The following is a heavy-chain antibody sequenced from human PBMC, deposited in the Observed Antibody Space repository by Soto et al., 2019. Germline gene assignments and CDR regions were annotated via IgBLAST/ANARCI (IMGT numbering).Heavy chain of an antibody. V-gene: IGHV1-2*02. Sequence: ASVKVSCKASGYTFTGYYMHWVRQAPGQGLEWMGWINPNSGGTNYAQKFQGRATMTRDTSISTAYMELSRLRSDDTAVYYCARGIPLHYFVVVVAAAQDYYYGMDVWGQGTTVTVSS. CDR3: ARGIPLHYFVVVVAAAQDYYYGMDV. J-gene: IGHJ6*02. CDR1: GYTFTGYY. CDR2: INPNSGGT. D-gene: IGHD2-15*01.